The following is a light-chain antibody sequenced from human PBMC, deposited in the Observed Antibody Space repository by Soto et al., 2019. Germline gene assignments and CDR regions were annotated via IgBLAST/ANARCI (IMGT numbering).Light chain of an antibody. CDR2: EVT. V-gene: IGLV2-14*01. Sequence: QPALTQPASVPGSPGQSITISSTRTSSDVGGYNYVSWYQQHPGKAPKLIIYEVTNRPLGVSSRFSGSKSGNTASLTVSGLQAEDEADYYCSSYTSSSTRVFGTGNKVTVL. J-gene: IGLJ1*01. CDR1: SSDVGGYNY. CDR3: SSYTSSSTRV.